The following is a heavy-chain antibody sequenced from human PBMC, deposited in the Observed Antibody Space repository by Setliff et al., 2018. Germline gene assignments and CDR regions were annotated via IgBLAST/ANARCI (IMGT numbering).Heavy chain of an antibody. D-gene: IGHD3-10*01. J-gene: IGHJ5*02. CDR3: ATDGPVLNGDYIS. Sequence: PSETLSLTCTVSGGSISSNYWTWIRQFAGKGLEWIGRIYSSGRATYNPSLNSRVTMSVDTSKNQFSLKVRSVTAADTAVYYCATDGPVLNGDYISWGQGTLVTVSS. V-gene: IGHV4-4*07. CDR1: GGSISSNY. CDR2: IYSSGRA.